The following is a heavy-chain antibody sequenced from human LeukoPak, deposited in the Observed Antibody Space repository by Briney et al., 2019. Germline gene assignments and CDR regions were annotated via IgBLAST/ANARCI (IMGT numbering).Heavy chain of an antibody. J-gene: IGHJ3*01. CDR3: AREYSGSYSS. Sequence: GASVKVSCKASGYTFPSYFMHWVRQAPGQGLEWMGWINPNSGGTNYAQKFQGWVTMTRDTSISTAYMELSRLRSDDTAVYYCAREYSGSYSSWGQGTMVTVSS. CDR1: GYTFPSYF. D-gene: IGHD1-26*01. V-gene: IGHV1-2*04. CDR2: INPNSGGT.